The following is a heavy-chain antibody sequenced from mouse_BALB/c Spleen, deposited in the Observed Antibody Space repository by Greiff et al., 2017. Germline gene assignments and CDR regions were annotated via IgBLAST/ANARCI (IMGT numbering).Heavy chain of an antibody. CDR3: VYYYGSSPLRFDV. Sequence: QVQLKQSAAELARPGASVKMSCKASGYTFTSYTMHWVKQRPGQGLEWIGYINPSSGYTEYNQKFKDKTTLTADKSSSTAYMQLSSLTSEDSAVYYCVYYYGSSPLRFDVWGAGTTVTVS. D-gene: IGHD1-1*01. J-gene: IGHJ1*01. V-gene: IGHV1-4*02. CDR1: GYTFTSYT. CDR2: INPSSGYT.